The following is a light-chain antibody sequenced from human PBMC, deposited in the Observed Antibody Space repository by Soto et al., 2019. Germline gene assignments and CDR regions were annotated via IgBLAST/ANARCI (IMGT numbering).Light chain of an antibody. CDR2: GAS. CDR3: QQYGSSSWT. J-gene: IGKJ1*01. CDR1: QSVSRSY. V-gene: IGKV3-20*01. Sequence: EIVLTQYPGTLSLSPGERVTLSCRASQSVSRSYLAWYQQKPGQPPSLLIYGASSRATGIPDRFSGSGSGTDFTLTISRLEPEDFAVYYCQQYGSSSWTFGQGTKVEIK.